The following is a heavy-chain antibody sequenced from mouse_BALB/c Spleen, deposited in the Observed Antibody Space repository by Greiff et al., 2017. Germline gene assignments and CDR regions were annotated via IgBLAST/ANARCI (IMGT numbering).Heavy chain of an antibody. Sequence: EVQRVESGTVLARPGASVKMSCKASGYTFTSYWMHWVKQRPGQGLEWIGAIYPGNSDTSYNQKFKGKAKLTAVTSTSTAYMELSSLTNEDSAVYYCTRGGYDYDEGVYAMDYWGQGTSVTVSS. CDR3: TRGGYDYDEGVYAMDY. J-gene: IGHJ4*01. CDR2: IYPGNSDT. V-gene: IGHV1-5*01. D-gene: IGHD2-4*01. CDR1: GYTFTSYW.